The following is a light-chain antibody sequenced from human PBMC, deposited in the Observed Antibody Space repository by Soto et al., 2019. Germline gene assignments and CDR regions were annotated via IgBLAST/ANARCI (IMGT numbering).Light chain of an antibody. CDR1: QSVSSGY. V-gene: IGKV3-20*01. J-gene: IGKJ1*01. Sequence: EGVLTQSPGTLSLSPGERATLSCRASQSVSSGYLGWYQQKPGQAPRLLIYGASSRATGIPDRFSGSGSGTDFTLTISRLEPEDFAVYFCQHYTYSPWTLGQGIRVDIK. CDR3: QHYTYSPWT. CDR2: GAS.